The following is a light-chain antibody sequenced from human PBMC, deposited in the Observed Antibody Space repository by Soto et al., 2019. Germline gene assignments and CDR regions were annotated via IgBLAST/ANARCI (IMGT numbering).Light chain of an antibody. CDR3: QQSYSTPRGYT. J-gene: IGKJ2*01. Sequence: DIQMTQSPSSLSASVGDRVTITCRASQSISSYLNWYQQKPGKAPKLLIYAAPSLQSGVPSRFSGSGSGTDFTLTISSLQPEDFATYYCQQSYSTPRGYTFGQGTKLEIK. V-gene: IGKV1-39*01. CDR1: QSISSY. CDR2: AAP.